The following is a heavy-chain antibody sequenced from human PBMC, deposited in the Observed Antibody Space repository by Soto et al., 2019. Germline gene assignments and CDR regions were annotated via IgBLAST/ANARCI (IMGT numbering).Heavy chain of an antibody. CDR3: ARFLPVVPAAMRPIGYYMDV. CDR2: ISSSSSYI. V-gene: IGHV3-21*01. D-gene: IGHD2-2*01. CDR1: GFTFSSYS. Sequence: PGRSLRLPCAASGFTFSSYSMNWVRQAPGKGLEWVSSISSSSSYIYYADSVKGRFTISRDNAKNSLYLQMNSLRAEDTAVYYCARFLPVVPAAMRPIGYYMDVWGKGTTVTVSS. J-gene: IGHJ6*03.